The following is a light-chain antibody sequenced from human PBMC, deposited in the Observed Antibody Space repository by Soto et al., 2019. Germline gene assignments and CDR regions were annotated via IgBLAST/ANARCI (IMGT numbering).Light chain of an antibody. J-gene: IGKJ4*01. CDR1: QSVSSSY. CDR3: QQYGSSPRVT. Sequence: EIVLTQSPGTLSLSPGERATLSCRASQSVSSSYLAWYQQKPGQAPRLLIDGASSRATGIPERFSGSGSGTDFTLTISRLEPEDFAVYYCQQYGSSPRVTVGGGTKVEIK. CDR2: GAS. V-gene: IGKV3-20*01.